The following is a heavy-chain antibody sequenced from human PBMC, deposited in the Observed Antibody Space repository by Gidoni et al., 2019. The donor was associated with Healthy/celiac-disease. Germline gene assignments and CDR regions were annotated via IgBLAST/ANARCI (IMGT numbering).Heavy chain of an antibody. J-gene: IGHJ4*02. CDR1: GFTVSSNY. Sequence: EVQLVESGGGLIQPGGSLRLSCAASGFTVSSNYMSWVRQAPGKGLEWVSVIYSGGSTYYADSVKGRFTISRDNSKNTLYLQMNSLRAEDTAVYYCARAIGCSSTSCYTVFDYWGQGTLVTVSS. V-gene: IGHV3-53*01. D-gene: IGHD2-2*02. CDR2: IYSGGST. CDR3: ARAIGCSSTSCYTVFDY.